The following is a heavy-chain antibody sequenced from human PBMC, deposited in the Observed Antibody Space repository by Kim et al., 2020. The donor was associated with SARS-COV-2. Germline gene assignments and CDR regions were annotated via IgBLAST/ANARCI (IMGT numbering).Heavy chain of an antibody. V-gene: IGHV1-8*01. Sequence: QKFQGRVTLTRNTSISTAYMELSSLRSEDTAVYYCARVFPDYYDSSGFDPWGQGTLVTVSS. D-gene: IGHD3-22*01. CDR3: ARVFPDYYDSSGFDP. J-gene: IGHJ5*02.